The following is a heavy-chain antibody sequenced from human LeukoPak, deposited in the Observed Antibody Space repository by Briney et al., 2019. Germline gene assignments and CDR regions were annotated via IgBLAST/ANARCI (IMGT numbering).Heavy chain of an antibody. V-gene: IGHV3-33*01. CDR2: IWYDGSNK. Sequence: PGRSLRLSCAASGFTFSSYGMHWVRQAPGKGLEWVAVIWYDGSNKYYADSVKGRFTISRDNSKNTLYLQMNSLRAEDTAVYYCARDLRPDGYWTLDSWGQGTLVTVSS. CDR3: ARDLRPDGYWTLDS. CDR1: GFTFSSYG. D-gene: IGHD5-18*01. J-gene: IGHJ5*01.